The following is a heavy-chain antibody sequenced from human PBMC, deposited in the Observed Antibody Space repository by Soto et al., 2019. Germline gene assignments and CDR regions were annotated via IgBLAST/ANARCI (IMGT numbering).Heavy chain of an antibody. Sequence: PGGSLRLSCAASGFTFSSYSMNWVRQAPGKGLEWVSSISSSSSYIYYADSVKGRFTISRDNAKNSLYLQMNSLRAEDTAVYYCAREIALEWLHRRWNGMDVWGQGTTVTVSS. V-gene: IGHV3-21*01. CDR3: AREIALEWLHRRWNGMDV. J-gene: IGHJ6*02. CDR1: GFTFSSYS. CDR2: ISSSSSYI. D-gene: IGHD3-3*01.